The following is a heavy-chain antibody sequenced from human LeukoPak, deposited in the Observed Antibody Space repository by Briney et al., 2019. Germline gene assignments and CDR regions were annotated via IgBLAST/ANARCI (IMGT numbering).Heavy chain of an antibody. CDR2: INHSGST. Sequence: SETLSLTCAVYGGSFSGYYWSWIRQPPGKGLEGIGEINHSGSTNYNPSLKSRVNISVDTSKDQSSLKLSSVTAADTAVYYCARGIYFDYWGQGTLVTVSS. CDR1: GGSFSGYY. V-gene: IGHV4-34*01. CDR3: ARGIYFDY. J-gene: IGHJ4*02.